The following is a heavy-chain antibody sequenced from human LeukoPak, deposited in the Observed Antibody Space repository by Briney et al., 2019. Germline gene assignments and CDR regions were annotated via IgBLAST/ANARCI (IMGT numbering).Heavy chain of an antibody. CDR1: GGSISSGGYY. CDR2: IYYSGST. V-gene: IGHV4-31*03. D-gene: IGHD3-16*02. CDR3: ARMVGLRLGELSFHY. Sequence: SQTLSLTCTVSGGSISSGGYYWSWIRQHPGKGLEWIGYIYYSGSTYYNPSLKSRVTISVDTSKNQFSLKLSSVTAADTAVYYCARMVGLRLGELSFHYWGQGTLDTVSS. J-gene: IGHJ4*02.